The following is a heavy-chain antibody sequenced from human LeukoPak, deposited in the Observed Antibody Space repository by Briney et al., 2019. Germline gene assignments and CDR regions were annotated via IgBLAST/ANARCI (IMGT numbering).Heavy chain of an antibody. J-gene: IGHJ4*02. CDR1: GFTFDDYA. D-gene: IGHD4-17*01. CDR2: ISWNSGSI. CDR3: AKDTVVLTVTGPGDY. Sequence: PGRSLRLSCAASGFTFDDYAMHRVRQAPGKGLEWVSGISWNSGSIGYADSVKGRFTISRDNAKNSLYLQMNSLRAEDTALYYCAKDTVVLTVTGPGDYWGQGTLVTVSS. V-gene: IGHV3-9*01.